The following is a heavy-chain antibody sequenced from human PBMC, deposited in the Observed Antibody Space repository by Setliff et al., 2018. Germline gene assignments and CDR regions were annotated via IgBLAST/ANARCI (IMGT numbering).Heavy chain of an antibody. Sequence: ASVKVSCKASGYTSSNYGITWVRQAPGQGLEWMGWISAYSGNTKYAQKLQGRVTMTTDTSTTTAYLELRSLTSDDTAVYYCSRLVRYCTTTSCQGASGAEFWGQGTLVTVSS. J-gene: IGHJ4*02. CDR3: SRLVRYCTTTSCQGASGAEF. D-gene: IGHD2-2*01. V-gene: IGHV1-18*01. CDR1: GYTSSNYG. CDR2: ISAYSGNT.